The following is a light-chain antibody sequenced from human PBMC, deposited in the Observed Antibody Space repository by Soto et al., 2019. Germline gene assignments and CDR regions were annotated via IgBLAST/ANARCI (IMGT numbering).Light chain of an antibody. CDR3: QQYGST. CDR1: QSVSSSY. V-gene: IGKV3-20*01. J-gene: IGKJ1*01. Sequence: EIVLTHSPVTLSLSPGERATLSCRASQSVSSSYLAWYQQKPGQAPRLLIYGASSRATGIPDRFSGSGSGTDFTLTSSRLEHEDFAVYYCQQYGSTFGQGTKVDIK. CDR2: GAS.